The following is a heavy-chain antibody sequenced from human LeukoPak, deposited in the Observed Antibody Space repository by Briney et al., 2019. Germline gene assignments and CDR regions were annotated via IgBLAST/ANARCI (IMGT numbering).Heavy chain of an antibody. V-gene: IGHV3-23*01. CDR1: GFTFSSYA. CDR3: ARDWVGYYGSGSSDY. CDR2: ISGSGGST. J-gene: IGHJ4*02. D-gene: IGHD3-10*01. Sequence: GGSLRLSCVASGFTFSSYAINWVRQVPGKGLEWVSAISGSGGSTFYVDSVKGRFTISRDNSKNTLYLQMNSLRAEDTAVYYCARDWVGYYGSGSSDYWGQGTLVTVSS.